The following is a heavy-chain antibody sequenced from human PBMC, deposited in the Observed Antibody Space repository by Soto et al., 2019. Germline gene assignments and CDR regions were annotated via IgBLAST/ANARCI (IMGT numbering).Heavy chain of an antibody. J-gene: IGHJ4*02. CDR1: GGTFNTYA. D-gene: IGHD3-10*01. CDR3: AREVQVHTPAFVY. V-gene: IGHV1-69*19. Sequence: QVQLVQSGAEMKKPGSSVKVSCQSSGGTFNTYAMNWVRQAPGQGPEWMGDISPMFGAANYAPKFQGRVNITADESTGTSYMPLSSLTSEDTALYFCAREVQVHTPAFVYWGQGTLVPVSS. CDR2: ISPMFGAA.